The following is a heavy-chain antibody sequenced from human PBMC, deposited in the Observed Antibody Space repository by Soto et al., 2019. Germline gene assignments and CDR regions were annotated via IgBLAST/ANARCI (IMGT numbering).Heavy chain of an antibody. CDR2: IYPGDSDT. Sequence: ESLKISCKGSGYSFTSYSIGWVRQRPGKGLEWMGIIYPGDSDTRYSPSFQGQVTISADKSISTAYLQWSSLKASDTAMYYCARGDYDILTGYCNWFDPWGQGNLVTVSS. J-gene: IGHJ5*02. CDR1: GYSFTSYS. CDR3: ARGDYDILTGYCNWFDP. D-gene: IGHD3-9*01. V-gene: IGHV5-51*01.